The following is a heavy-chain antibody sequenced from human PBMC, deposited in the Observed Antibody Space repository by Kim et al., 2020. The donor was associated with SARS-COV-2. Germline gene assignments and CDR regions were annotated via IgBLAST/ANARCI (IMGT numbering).Heavy chain of an antibody. D-gene: IGHD3-22*01. CDR3: AKARDSSGYYYDFDY. V-gene: IGHV3-23*01. J-gene: IGHJ4*02. Sequence: DSVKGRFTISRDNSKNTLYLQMHGLGAEDTALYYCAKARDSSGYYYDFDYWGQGTLVTVSS.